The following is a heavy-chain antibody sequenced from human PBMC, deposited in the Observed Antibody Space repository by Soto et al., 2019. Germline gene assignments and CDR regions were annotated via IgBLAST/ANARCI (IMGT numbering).Heavy chain of an antibody. D-gene: IGHD2-8*01. CDR1: GGSISSYY. Sequence: PSETLSLTCTVSGGSISSYYWSWIRQPPGKGLEWIGYIYYSGSTNYNPSLKSRVTISVDTSKNQFSLKLSSVTAADTAVYYCARDIMGTNYYYSGRDVWGQGPTVTVSS. J-gene: IGHJ6*02. CDR2: IYYSGST. CDR3: ARDIMGTNYYYSGRDV. V-gene: IGHV4-59*01.